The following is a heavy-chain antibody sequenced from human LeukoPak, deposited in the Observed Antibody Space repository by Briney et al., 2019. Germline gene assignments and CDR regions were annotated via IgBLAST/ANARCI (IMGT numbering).Heavy chain of an antibody. Sequence: PSETLSLTCAVYGGSFSGYYWSWIRQPPGRGLEWIGEINHSGSTNYNPSLKSRVTISVDTSKNQFSLKLSSVTAADTAVYYCARDDYGDYTRFDYWGQGTLVTVSS. CDR3: ARDDYGDYTRFDY. J-gene: IGHJ4*02. CDR2: INHSGST. D-gene: IGHD4-17*01. CDR1: GGSFSGYY. V-gene: IGHV4-34*01.